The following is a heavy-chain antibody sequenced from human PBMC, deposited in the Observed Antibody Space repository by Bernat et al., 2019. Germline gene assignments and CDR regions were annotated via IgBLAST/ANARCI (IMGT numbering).Heavy chain of an antibody. D-gene: IGHD5-18*01. V-gene: IGHV3-21*01. Sequence: EVQLVESGGGLVKPGGSLRLSCAASGFTFSSYSMNWVRQAPGKGLEWVSSISSSSSSYIYYADSVKGRFTISRDNAKNSLYLQMNSLRAEDTAVYYCARALFRGYSYVKPDYWGQGTLVTVSS. J-gene: IGHJ4*02. CDR3: ARALFRGYSYVKPDY. CDR1: GFTFSSYS. CDR2: ISSSSSSYI.